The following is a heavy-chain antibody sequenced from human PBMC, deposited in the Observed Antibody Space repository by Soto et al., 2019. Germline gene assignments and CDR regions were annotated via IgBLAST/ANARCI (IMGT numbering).Heavy chain of an antibody. D-gene: IGHD6-13*01. Sequence: SETLSLTCTVSGGSISSSSYYWGWIRQPPGKGLEWIGSIYYSGSTYYNPSLKSRVTISVDTSKNQFSLKLSSVTAADTAVYCCARAIAAAGRDAFDLWGQGTMVTVSS. CDR2: IYYSGST. CDR3: ARAIAAAGRDAFDL. CDR1: GGSISSSSYY. J-gene: IGHJ3*01. V-gene: IGHV4-39*01.